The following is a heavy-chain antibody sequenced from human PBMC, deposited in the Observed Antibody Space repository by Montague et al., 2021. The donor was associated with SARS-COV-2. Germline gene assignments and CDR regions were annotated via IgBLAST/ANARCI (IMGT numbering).Heavy chain of an antibody. Sequence: SETLSLTCAVSGGSISSYYWNWIRQSPGKGLEWIGYVHYTGSTKYNPSLKTRVTLSLDTPKKHCSLKLKSVTAADTAVYYCARAQNTCFIANCVNYFEVWGLGALVTVSS. CDR2: VHYTGST. D-gene: IGHD1-1*01. CDR3: ARAQNTCFIANCVNYFEV. V-gene: IGHV4-59*01. CDR1: GGSISSYY. J-gene: IGHJ4*02.